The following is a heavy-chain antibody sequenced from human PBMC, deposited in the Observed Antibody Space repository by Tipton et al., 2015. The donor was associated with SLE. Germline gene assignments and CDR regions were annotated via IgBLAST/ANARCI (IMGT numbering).Heavy chain of an antibody. CDR3: ARGGSSWSYFDY. Sequence: GSLRLSCAASGFTFSSYAMHWVRQAPGKGLEWVSSISSSSSYIYYADSVKGRFTISRDNAKNSLYLQMNSLRAEDTAVYYCARGGSSWSYFDYWGQGTLVTVSS. D-gene: IGHD6-13*01. CDR2: ISSSSSYI. J-gene: IGHJ4*02. V-gene: IGHV3-21*01. CDR1: GFTFSSYA.